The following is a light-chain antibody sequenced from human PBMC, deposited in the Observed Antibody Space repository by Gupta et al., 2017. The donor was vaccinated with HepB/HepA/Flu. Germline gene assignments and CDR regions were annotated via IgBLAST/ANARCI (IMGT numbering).Light chain of an antibody. CDR1: QSISSY. V-gene: IGKV1-39*01. Sequence: DIQMTQSPSSLSASVGDRVTITCRASQSISSYLNWYQQKPGKAPKLLIYAASSLQSGVPSRFSGSGSGTDFTLTSSGQQHEDFATYYWQQSYSTRTFGGGTKVEIK. CDR2: AAS. J-gene: IGKJ4*01. CDR3: QQSYSTRT.